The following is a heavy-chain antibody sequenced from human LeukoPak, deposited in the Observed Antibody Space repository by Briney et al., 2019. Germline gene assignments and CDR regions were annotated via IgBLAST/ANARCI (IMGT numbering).Heavy chain of an antibody. CDR2: ISRSGDNT. J-gene: IGHJ4*02. V-gene: IGHV3-23*01. Sequence: GGSLRLSCAVSEFTFGDYAMNWVRQAPGKGLEWVSTISRSGDNTYYADSVKGRFTISRDNSKNTLYLQMSSLRAEDTAIYYCAKDQSQWGQGTLVIVSS. CDR3: AKDQSQ. CDR1: EFTFGDYA.